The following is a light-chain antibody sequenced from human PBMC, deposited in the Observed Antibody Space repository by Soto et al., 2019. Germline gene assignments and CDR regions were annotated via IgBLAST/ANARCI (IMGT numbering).Light chain of an antibody. Sequence: DIVMTQSPDSLAVSLGERATINWKSSQSVLYSSNSKNYLAWYQQKPGQPPKLLIYWASTRESGVPDRFSGSGSGTDFTLTISSLQAEDVSVYYCQQYYSTPWTFGQGTKVEIK. CDR3: QQYYSTPWT. CDR1: QSVLYSSNSKNY. CDR2: WAS. V-gene: IGKV4-1*01. J-gene: IGKJ1*01.